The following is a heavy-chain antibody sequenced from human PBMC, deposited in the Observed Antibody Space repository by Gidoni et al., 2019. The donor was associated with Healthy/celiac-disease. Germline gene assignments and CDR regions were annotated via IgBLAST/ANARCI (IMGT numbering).Heavy chain of an antibody. CDR3: ARDGPHSWWGGGSRVSYL. D-gene: IGHD1-26*01. CDR2: MNPNSGNT. CDR1: GYTFTSYD. V-gene: IGHV1-8*01. Sequence: QVQLVQSGAEVKKPGASVKVSCKASGYTFTSYDINWVRQATGQGLEWMGWMNPNSGNTGYAQKFQGRVTMTRNTSISTAYMELSSLRSEDTAVYYCARDGPHSWWGGGSRVSYLWGQGTLVTVSS. J-gene: IGHJ5*02.